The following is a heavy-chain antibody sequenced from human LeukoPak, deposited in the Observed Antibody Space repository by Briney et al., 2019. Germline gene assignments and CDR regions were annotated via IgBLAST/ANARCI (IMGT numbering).Heavy chain of an antibody. CDR3: QTDYYYGSGSFDY. CDR2: MNPNSGNT. V-gene: IGHV1-8*01. D-gene: IGHD3-10*01. CDR1: GYTFTSYD. Sequence: ASVKVSCKASGYTFTSYDINWVRQATGQGLEWMGWMNPNSGNTGYAQKFQGRVTMTRNTSISTAYMELSSLRSEDTAVYYCQTDYYYGSGSFDYWGQGTLVTVSS. J-gene: IGHJ4*02.